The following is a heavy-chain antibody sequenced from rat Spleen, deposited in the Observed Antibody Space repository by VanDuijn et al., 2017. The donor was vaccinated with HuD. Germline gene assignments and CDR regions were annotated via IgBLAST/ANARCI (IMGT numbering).Heavy chain of an antibody. V-gene: IGHV2-13*01. CDR1: GFSLSNYG. D-gene: IGHD1-2*01. CDR2: IWGNGNA. J-gene: IGHJ2*01. Sequence: QVQLKESGPGLVQPSQTLSLTCTVSGFSLSNYGLIWVRQPPGKGLEWMGVIWGNGNANYNSPLKSRLSISRDTSKSQVYLEMTSLQTEDTATYYCGRADISAIYTDGIWGQGVMVTVSS. CDR3: GRADISAIYTDGI.